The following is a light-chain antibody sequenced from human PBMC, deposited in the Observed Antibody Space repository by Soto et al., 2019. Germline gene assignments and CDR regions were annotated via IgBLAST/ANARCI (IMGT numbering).Light chain of an antibody. J-gene: IGKJ5*01. CDR1: ESISSSN. Sequence: EIVLTQSPGTLSLSPGESATLSCRASESISSSNLAWYQQQPGQAPRLLIYVASRRVTGIPDRFSGSGSGTDFTLTISRLEPEDFAVYYCQHYDNTAITFGQGTRLEIK. V-gene: IGKV3-20*01. CDR3: QHYDNTAIT. CDR2: VAS.